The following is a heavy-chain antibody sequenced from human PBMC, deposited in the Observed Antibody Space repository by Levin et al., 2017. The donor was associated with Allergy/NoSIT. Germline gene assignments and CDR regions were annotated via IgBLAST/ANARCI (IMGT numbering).Heavy chain of an antibody. J-gene: IGHJ5*02. D-gene: IGHD5-18*01. CDR3: ARGPIGYSYGWGRHNWFDP. V-gene: IGHV4-34*01. Sequence: SETLSLTCAVYGGSFSGYYWSWIRQPPGKGLEWIGEINHSGSTNYNPSLKSRVTISVDTSKNQFSLKLSSVTAADTAVYYCARGPIGYSYGWGRHNWFDPWGQGTLVTVSS. CDR2: INHSGST. CDR1: GGSFSGYY.